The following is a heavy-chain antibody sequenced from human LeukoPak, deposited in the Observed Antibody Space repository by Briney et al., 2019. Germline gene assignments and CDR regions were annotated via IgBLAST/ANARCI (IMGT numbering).Heavy chain of an antibody. Sequence: PSETLSLTCTVSGGSISNYYWSWIRQPAGKGLEWIGRIYTSGSTNYNPSLKSRVTMSVDTSKNQFSLKLSSVTAADTAVYYCARKGTVTTILGPFDPWGQGTLVTVSS. CDR3: ARKGTVTTILGPFDP. D-gene: IGHD4-17*01. CDR1: GGSISNYY. CDR2: IYTSGST. J-gene: IGHJ5*02. V-gene: IGHV4-4*07.